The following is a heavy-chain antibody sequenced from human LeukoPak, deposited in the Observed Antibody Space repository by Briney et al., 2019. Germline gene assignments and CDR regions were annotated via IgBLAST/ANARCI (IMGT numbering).Heavy chain of an antibody. CDR1: GFIFSQYS. CDR2: IRSSSET. Sequence: GSLRLSCAASGFIFSQYSMNWVRQVPGKGLEWVSHIRSSSETFYADSVKGRFTISRDNARNSLYLQMNNLRGEDTAIYYCARDAGNSGYGCDLWGQGTLVTVSS. D-gene: IGHD5-12*01. CDR3: ARDAGNSGYGCDL. J-gene: IGHJ5*02. V-gene: IGHV3-48*01.